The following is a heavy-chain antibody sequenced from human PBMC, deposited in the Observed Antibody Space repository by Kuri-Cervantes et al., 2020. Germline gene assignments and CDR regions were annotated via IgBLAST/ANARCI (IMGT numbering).Heavy chain of an antibody. Sequence: ASVKVSCKASGYTFTSYDINWVRQATGQGLEWVGWMNPNSGNTGYAQKFQGRVTMTRNTSISTAYMELSSLRSEDTAVYYCARGGVDIVATIHYYYYYYMDVWGKGTTVTVSS. V-gene: IGHV1-8*01. D-gene: IGHD5-12*01. CDR2: MNPNSGNT. J-gene: IGHJ6*03. CDR3: ARGGVDIVATIHYYYYYYMDV. CDR1: GYTFTSYD.